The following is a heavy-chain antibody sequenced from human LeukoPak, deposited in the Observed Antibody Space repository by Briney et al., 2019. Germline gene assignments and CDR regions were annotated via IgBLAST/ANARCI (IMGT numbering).Heavy chain of an antibody. Sequence: GASVKVSCKASGYTFTTYYMHWVRQAPGQGLEWMGIINPSGGGTTYAQKFQGRVTMTRDTSTSTVYMELSSLRSEDTAVYYCARGYGDYGLFYYFDYWGQGTLVTVSS. CDR1: GYTFTTYY. J-gene: IGHJ4*02. V-gene: IGHV1-46*01. CDR2: INPSGGGT. CDR3: ARGYGDYGLFYYFDY. D-gene: IGHD4-17*01.